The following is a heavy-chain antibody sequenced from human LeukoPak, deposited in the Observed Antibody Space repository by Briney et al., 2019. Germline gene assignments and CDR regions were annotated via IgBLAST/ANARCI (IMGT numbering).Heavy chain of an antibody. CDR1: GFTFSSYA. Sequence: GGSLRLSCAASGFTFSSYAMSWVRQAPGKGLEWVSAISGSGGSTYYADSVKGRFTISRDDSKNTLYLQMNSLRAEDTAVYYCAKDAYYYDSSGYFDYWGQGTLVTVSS. V-gene: IGHV3-23*01. J-gene: IGHJ4*02. CDR3: AKDAYYYDSSGYFDY. D-gene: IGHD3-22*01. CDR2: ISGSGGST.